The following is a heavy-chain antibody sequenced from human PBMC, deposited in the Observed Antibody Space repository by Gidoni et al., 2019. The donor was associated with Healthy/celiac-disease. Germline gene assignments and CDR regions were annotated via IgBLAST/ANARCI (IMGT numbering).Heavy chain of an antibody. CDR2: ISAYNCNT. J-gene: IGHJ4*02. Sequence: QVQLVQSGAEVKKPGASVKVSGKASGYNLTSYGISWVRQAPGQGLEWMGWISAYNCNTNSAQKLQSSVTMTPDPSTRTAYMSLRSLGSDDTAVYYCARAVTYDSSGYYYGLFDSWGQGPLVTVSS. CDR1: GYNLTSYG. CDR3: ARAVTYDSSGYYYGLFDS. D-gene: IGHD3-22*01. V-gene: IGHV1-18*01.